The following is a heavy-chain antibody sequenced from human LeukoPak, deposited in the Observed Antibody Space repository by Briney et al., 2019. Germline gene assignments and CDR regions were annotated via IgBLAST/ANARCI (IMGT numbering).Heavy chain of an antibody. J-gene: IGHJ4*02. CDR1: GYTFTGYY. CDR2: INPNSGGT. D-gene: IGHD3-3*01. CDR3: ARGVGLDYDFWSGYLAGFDY. Sequence: ASVKVSCKASGYTFTGYYIHWVRQVPGQGPEWVGWINPNSGGTNYAQKFQGRVTMTRDTSISTAYMELSRLRSDDTAVYYCARGVGLDYDFWSGYLAGFDYWGQGTLVTVSS. V-gene: IGHV1-2*02.